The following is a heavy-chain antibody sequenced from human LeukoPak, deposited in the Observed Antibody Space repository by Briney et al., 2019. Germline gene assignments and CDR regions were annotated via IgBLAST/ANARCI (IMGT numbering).Heavy chain of an antibody. CDR3: ARARWPMIVVVITPTPFDY. Sequence: PGGSLRLSCAASGFTFSSYAMHWVRQAPGKGLEWVAVISYDGSNKYYADSVKGRFTISRDNSKNTLYQQMNSLRAEDTAVYYCARARWPMIVVVITPTPFDYWGQGTLVTVSS. V-gene: IGHV3-30-3*01. J-gene: IGHJ4*02. CDR2: ISYDGSNK. D-gene: IGHD3-22*01. CDR1: GFTFSSYA.